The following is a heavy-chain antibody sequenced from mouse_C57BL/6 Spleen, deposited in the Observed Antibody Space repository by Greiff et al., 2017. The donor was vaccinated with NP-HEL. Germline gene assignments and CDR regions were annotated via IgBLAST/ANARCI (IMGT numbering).Heavy chain of an antibody. V-gene: IGHV1-50*01. CDR2: IDPSDSYT. Sequence: VQLQQPGAELVKPGASVKLSCKASGYTFTSYWMQWVKQRPGQGLEWIGEIDPSDSYTNYNQKFKGKATLTVDTSSSTAYMQLSSLTSEDSAVYYCARCYYGSSYYFDYGGQGTTLTVSS. D-gene: IGHD1-1*01. CDR1: GYTFTSYW. J-gene: IGHJ2*01. CDR3: ARCYYGSSYYFDY.